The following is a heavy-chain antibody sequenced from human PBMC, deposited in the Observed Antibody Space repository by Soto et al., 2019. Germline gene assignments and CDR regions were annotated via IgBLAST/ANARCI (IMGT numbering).Heavy chain of an antibody. J-gene: IGHJ5*02. Sequence: SETLSLTCTVSGGSISSGGYYWSWIRQHPGKGLEWIGYIYYSGSTYYNPSLKSRVTISVDTSKNQFSLKLSPVTAADTAVYYCARIIVVVTATWFDPWGQGTLVTVSS. V-gene: IGHV4-31*03. D-gene: IGHD2-21*02. CDR1: GGSISSGGYY. CDR3: ARIIVVVTATWFDP. CDR2: IYYSGST.